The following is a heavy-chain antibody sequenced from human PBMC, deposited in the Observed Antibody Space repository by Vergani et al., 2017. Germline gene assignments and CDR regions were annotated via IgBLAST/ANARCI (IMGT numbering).Heavy chain of an antibody. J-gene: IGHJ4*02. CDR2: INPSGGST. V-gene: IGHV1-46*03. Sequence: QVLPVQSGAEVKKPGASVRVSCKTSGYTFTNYYIHWVRQAPGQGLEWMGIINPSGGSTTYAQQFQGRLTMTRDTSTSTVYMDLSNLRSEDTAVYYCARPHGDILPPDPRRLDYWGQGTLVTVSS. CDR1: GYTFTNYY. CDR3: ARPHGDILPPDPRRLDY.